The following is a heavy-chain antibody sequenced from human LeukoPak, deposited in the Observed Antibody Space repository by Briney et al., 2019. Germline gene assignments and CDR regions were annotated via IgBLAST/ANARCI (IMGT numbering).Heavy chain of an antibody. CDR2: IKQDGSEK. J-gene: IGHJ4*02. CDR1: GFTFSSYW. D-gene: IGHD6-6*01. CDR3: ARPYTTSSYGYFDY. V-gene: IGHV3-7*03. Sequence: GGSLRLSCAASGFTFSSYWMSWVRQAPGKGLEWVANIKQDGSEKCYVDSVKGRFTISRDNSKNTLYLQMNILRAEDTALYYCARPYTTSSYGYFDYWGQGTLVTVSS.